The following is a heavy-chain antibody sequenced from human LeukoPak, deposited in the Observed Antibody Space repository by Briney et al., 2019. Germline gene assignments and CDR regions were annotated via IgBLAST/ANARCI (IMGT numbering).Heavy chain of an antibody. CDR2: ISSSGSTI. J-gene: IGHJ4*02. V-gene: IGHV3-48*03. Sequence: PGGSLRLSCAASGFTFSSYEMNWVRQAPGKGLEWVSYISSSGSTIYYAESVKGRFTISRDNAKNSLYLQMNSLRAEDTAVYYCARIMVATTREAFDYWGQGTLVTVSS. CDR1: GFTFSSYE. CDR3: ARIMVATTREAFDY. D-gene: IGHD5-12*01.